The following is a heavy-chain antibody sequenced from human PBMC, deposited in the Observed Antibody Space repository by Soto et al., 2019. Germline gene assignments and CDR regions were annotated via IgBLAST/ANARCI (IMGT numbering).Heavy chain of an antibody. CDR2: ISSSGSTI. D-gene: IGHD3-9*01. CDR1: GFTFSDYY. V-gene: IGHV3-11*01. J-gene: IGHJ5*02. Sequence: GGSLRLSCAASGFTFSDYYMSWIRQAPGKGLEWVSYISSSGSTIYYADSVKGRFTTSRDNAKNSLYLQMNSLRAEDTAVYYCARDGYYDILTGYLTPGNWFDPWGQGTLVTVSS. CDR3: ARDGYYDILTGYLTPGNWFDP.